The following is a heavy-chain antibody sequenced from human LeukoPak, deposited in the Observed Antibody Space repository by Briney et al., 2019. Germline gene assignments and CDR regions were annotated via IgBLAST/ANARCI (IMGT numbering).Heavy chain of an antibody. Sequence: GGSLRLSCSASMFSFTDYDLTWVRQAPGKGLDWVSTISATGDSAFYADSVKGRSTVSRDNAKNSLYLQMNSLRAEDTAVYYCARDHSSSWPDAFDIWGQGTMVTVSS. D-gene: IGHD6-13*01. J-gene: IGHJ3*02. CDR2: ISATGDS. CDR3: ARDHSSSWPDAFDI. V-gene: IGHV3-69-1*01. CDR1: MFSFTDYD.